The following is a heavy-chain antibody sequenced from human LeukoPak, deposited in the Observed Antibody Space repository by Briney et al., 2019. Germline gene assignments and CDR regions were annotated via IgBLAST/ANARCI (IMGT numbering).Heavy chain of an antibody. CDR1: GGSISSYY. D-gene: IGHD1-26*01. CDR3: ARFASYPGAFDI. J-gene: IGHJ3*02. V-gene: IGHV4-4*07. CDR2: IYTSGST. Sequence: SETLSLTCTVSGGSISSYYWSWIRQPAGKGLEWIGRIYTSGSTNYNPSLKSRVTMSVDTSENQFSLKLSSVTAADTAVYYCARFASYPGAFDIWGQGTMVTVSS.